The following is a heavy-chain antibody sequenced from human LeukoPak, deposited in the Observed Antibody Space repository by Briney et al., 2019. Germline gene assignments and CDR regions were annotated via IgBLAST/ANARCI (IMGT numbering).Heavy chain of an antibody. D-gene: IGHD3-22*01. CDR2: IGTYAGNT. J-gene: IGHJ4*02. Sequence: ASVKVSCKASDYTFTSYGISWVRQAPGQGLEWMGWIGTYAGNTNYAKNLQGRFTMTTDTSTSTAYMELRSLRSDDTAMYYCARVGDSSVHSHNLDYWGQGTLVTVSS. CDR1: DYTFTSYG. CDR3: ARVGDSSVHSHNLDY. V-gene: IGHV1-18*01.